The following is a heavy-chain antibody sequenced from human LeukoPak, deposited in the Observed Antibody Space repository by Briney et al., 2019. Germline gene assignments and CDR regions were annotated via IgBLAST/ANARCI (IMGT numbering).Heavy chain of an antibody. J-gene: IGHJ3*02. V-gene: IGHV3-30*03. Sequence: GRSLRLSCAASGFTFSSYGMHWVRQAPGKGLEWVAVISYDGSNKYYADSVKGRFTISRDNSKNTLYLQMNSLRAEDTAVYYCAREGLLWFGDWGDAFDIWGQGTMVTVSS. CDR2: ISYDGSNK. CDR1: GFTFSSYG. D-gene: IGHD3-10*01. CDR3: AREGLLWFGDWGDAFDI.